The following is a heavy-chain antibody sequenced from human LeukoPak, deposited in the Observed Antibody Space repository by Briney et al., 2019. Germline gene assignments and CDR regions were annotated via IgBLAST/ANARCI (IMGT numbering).Heavy chain of an antibody. J-gene: IGHJ3*02. D-gene: IGHD5-18*01. Sequence: SETLSLTCTVSGGSISSYYWSWIRQPPGKGLEWIGYIYYSGSTNYNPSLKSRVTISVDTSKNQFPLKLSSVTAADTAVYYCAREEIRGYSYGYIWGQGTMVTVSS. V-gene: IGHV4-59*01. CDR1: GGSISSYY. CDR3: AREEIRGYSYGYI. CDR2: IYYSGST.